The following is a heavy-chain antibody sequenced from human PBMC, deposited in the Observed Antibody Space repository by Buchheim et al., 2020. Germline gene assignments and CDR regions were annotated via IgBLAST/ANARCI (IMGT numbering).Heavy chain of an antibody. CDR2: IISTSNGI. CDR3: ARVRGSNYGAFDY. J-gene: IGHJ4*02. CDR1: GFTFSSYS. Sequence: EVQLVESGGGLVQPGGSLRLSCAASGFTFSSYSMNWVRQAPGKGLEWVSYIISTSNGIDYADSVKGRFTISRDNAENSLYLQMNSLRAEDTAVYYCARVRGSNYGAFDYWGQGTL. V-gene: IGHV3-48*01. D-gene: IGHD5-18*01.